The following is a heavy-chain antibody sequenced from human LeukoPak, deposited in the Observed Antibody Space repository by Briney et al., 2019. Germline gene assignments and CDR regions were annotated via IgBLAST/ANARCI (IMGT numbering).Heavy chain of an antibody. Sequence: GGSLRLSCAASGFTFSSYEMNWVRQAPGEGLEWVSYISSSGNTTYYADSVKGRFTISRDNAMNSLYLQMNSLRAEDTAVYYCERDRYWGQGTLVTVSS. V-gene: IGHV3-48*03. CDR2: ISSSGNTT. CDR1: GFTFSSYE. CDR3: ERDRY. J-gene: IGHJ4*02.